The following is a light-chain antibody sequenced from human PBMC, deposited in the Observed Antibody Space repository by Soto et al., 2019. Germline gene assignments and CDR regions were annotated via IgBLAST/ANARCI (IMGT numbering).Light chain of an antibody. Sequence: QSALTQPPSASGSPGQSVTISCTGTSSDVGGYNFVSWYQHHPGKAPQLMIYEVSKRPSGIPARFSGSKSGNTASLAISDLQTEDEADYYCAAWDDSLSGLYLFGTGTKLTVL. CDR2: EVS. J-gene: IGLJ1*01. V-gene: IGLV2-8*01. CDR3: AAWDDSLSGLYL. CDR1: SSDVGGYNF.